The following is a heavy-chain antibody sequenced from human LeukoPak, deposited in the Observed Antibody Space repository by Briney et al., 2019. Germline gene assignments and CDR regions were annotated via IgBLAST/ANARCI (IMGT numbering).Heavy chain of an antibody. V-gene: IGHV3-66*02. CDR3: AREYYYDRSGYLFDY. J-gene: IGHJ4*02. D-gene: IGHD3-22*01. CDR1: GFTVSSNY. Sequence: PGGSLRLSCAASGFTVSSNYMSWVRQAPGRGLEWVSVIYSGGSTYYADSVKGRFTISRDNSKNTLYLQMNSLRAEDTAVYYCAREYYYDRSGYLFDYWGQGTLVTVSS. CDR2: IYSGGST.